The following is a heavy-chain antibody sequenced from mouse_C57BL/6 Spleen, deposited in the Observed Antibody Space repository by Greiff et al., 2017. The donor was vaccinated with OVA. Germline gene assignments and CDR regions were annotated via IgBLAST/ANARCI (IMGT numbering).Heavy chain of an antibody. D-gene: IGHD4-1*01. CDR2: IYPGGGYT. CDR1: GYTFTNYW. CDR3: ARSGTEGTFDY. J-gene: IGHJ2*01. Sequence: VQLQGSGAELVRPGTSVKMSCKASGYTFTNYWIGWAKQRPGHGLEWIGDIYPGGGYTNYNEKFKGKATLTADKSSSTAYMQFSSLTSEDSAIYYCARSGTEGTFDYWGQGTTLTVSS. V-gene: IGHV1-63*01.